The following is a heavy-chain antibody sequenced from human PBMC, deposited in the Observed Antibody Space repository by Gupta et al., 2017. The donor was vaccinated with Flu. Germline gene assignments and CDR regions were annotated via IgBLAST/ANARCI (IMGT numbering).Heavy chain of an antibody. CDR2: ISWNSGSI. J-gene: IGHJ6*02. CDR1: GFTFDDYA. D-gene: IGHD3-10*01. Sequence: EVQLVESGGGLVQPGRSLRLSCAASGFTFDDYAMHWVRPAPGKGLEWVSGISWNSGSIGYADSVKGRFTISRDNAKNSLYLQMNSLRAEDTALYYCAKVETTRFTMVRGVGGMDVWGQGTTVTVSS. V-gene: IGHV3-9*01. CDR3: AKVETTRFTMVRGVGGMDV.